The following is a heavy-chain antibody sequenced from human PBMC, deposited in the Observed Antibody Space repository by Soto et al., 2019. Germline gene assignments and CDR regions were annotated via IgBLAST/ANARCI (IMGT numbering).Heavy chain of an antibody. J-gene: IGHJ3*02. CDR1: GFTFSDYY. CDR3: ATSKKGRGWYHAFDI. CDR2: ISSSGSTI. V-gene: IGHV3-11*01. Sequence: QVQLVESGGGLVKPGGSLRLSCAASGFTFSDYYMSWIRQAPGMGLEWLSYISSSGSTISYADSVTGRSTISRDNAKDSLYLQMNSLRAEDTAVYYCATSKKGRGWYHAFDIWGQGTMVTVSS. D-gene: IGHD6-19*01.